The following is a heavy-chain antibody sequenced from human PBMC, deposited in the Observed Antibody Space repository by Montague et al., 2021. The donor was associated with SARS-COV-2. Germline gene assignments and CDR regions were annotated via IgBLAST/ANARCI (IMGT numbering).Heavy chain of an antibody. J-gene: IGHJ4*02. Sequence: SETLSLTCAVYGGSLSNKYWTWIRQPPGKGLEWIGSIYYSGSTYYNPSLKSRVTISTDTPKNQFSLKLSSVTAADTAVYYCARLRVLRYFHWLLPNYYFDIWGQGTLVTVSS. CDR2: IYYSGST. D-gene: IGHD3-9*01. CDR3: ARLRVLRYFHWLLPNYYFDI. V-gene: IGHV4-39*01. CDR1: GGSLSNKY.